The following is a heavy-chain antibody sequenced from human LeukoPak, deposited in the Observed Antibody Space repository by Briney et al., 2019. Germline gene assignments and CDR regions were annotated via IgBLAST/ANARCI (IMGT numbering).Heavy chain of an antibody. Sequence: SETLSLTCTVSGGSISSYYWSWIRQPPGKGLEWIGYIYYSGSTNYNPSFKSRVTISVDTSKNQFSLKLSSVTAADTAVYYCARGRRDGYNRMDYWGQGTLVTVSS. V-gene: IGHV4-59*01. CDR2: IYYSGST. CDR1: GGSISSYY. CDR3: ARGRRDGYNRMDY. D-gene: IGHD5-24*01. J-gene: IGHJ4*02.